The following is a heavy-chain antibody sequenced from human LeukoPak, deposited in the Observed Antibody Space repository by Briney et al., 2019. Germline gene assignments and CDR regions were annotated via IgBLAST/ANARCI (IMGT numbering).Heavy chain of an antibody. CDR2: IRYDGTNE. D-gene: IGHD1-26*01. V-gene: IGHV3-30*02. CDR1: GFHFNNYD. Sequence: GGSLRLSCAVSGFHFNNYDMHWVRQAPGKGLEWVAFIRYDGTNEYYADSVKGRFTISRDNSKSTLYLQMNSLRVEDTAVYNCARSEYRGTYFDYWGQGTLVTVSS. CDR3: ARSEYRGTYFDY. J-gene: IGHJ4*02.